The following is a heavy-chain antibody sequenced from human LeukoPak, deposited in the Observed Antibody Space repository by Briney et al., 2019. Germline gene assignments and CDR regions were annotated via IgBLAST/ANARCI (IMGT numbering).Heavy chain of an antibody. CDR1: GFIFSDYY. CDR2: ISSSSNNI. J-gene: IGHJ5*02. CDR3: ARSQWNPGKTTQTT. Sequence: PGGSLRLSCAGSGFIFSDYYMSWIRQAPGKGLEGVSYISSSSNNIYYADSVKGRFTISRDNAKNSLYLQMNSLRAEDTAVYYCARSQWNPGKTTQTTWGQGTLVTVSS. D-gene: IGHD1-1*01. V-gene: IGHV3-11*01.